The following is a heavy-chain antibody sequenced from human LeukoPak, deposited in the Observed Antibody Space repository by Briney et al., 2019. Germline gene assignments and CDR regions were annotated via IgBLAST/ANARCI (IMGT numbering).Heavy chain of an antibody. CDR2: INPTGGST. Sequence: GASVKVSCKASGYTFTSYYMHWVRQAPGQGLEWMGLINPTGGSTGYAQKFQGRVTMTRDMSTSTAYMELSSLRSDDTAVYYCARVLIRRHYETSGYYYDDPWGQGTLVTVSS. CDR1: GYTFTSYY. CDR3: ARVLIRRHYETSGYYYDDP. J-gene: IGHJ5*02. V-gene: IGHV1-46*01. D-gene: IGHD3-22*01.